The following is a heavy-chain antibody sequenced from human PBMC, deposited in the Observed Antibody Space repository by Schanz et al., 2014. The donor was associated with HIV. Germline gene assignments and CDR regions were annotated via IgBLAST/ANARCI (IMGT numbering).Heavy chain of an antibody. CDR3: ARIAGEYYDSDDLDYFDY. CDR2: IYKNGTT. J-gene: IGHJ4*02. D-gene: IGHD3-22*01. V-gene: IGHV4-61*03. CDR1: GDYVSSGSYH. Sequence: QVQLQQWGAGLLKPSETLSLTCTVSGDYVSSGSYHWNWIRQPPGKGLEWIGYIYKNGTTNHSPSLKSRVTISIDSSKNHFSLRLKSLTAADTAVYYCARIAGEYYDSDDLDYFDYWGQGTLVTVSS.